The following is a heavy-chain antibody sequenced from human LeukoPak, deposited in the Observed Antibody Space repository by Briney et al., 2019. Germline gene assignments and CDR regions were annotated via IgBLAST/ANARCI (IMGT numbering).Heavy chain of an antibody. V-gene: IGHV4-59*01. D-gene: IGHD3-16*02. CDR3: ASAAYDYVWGSYRPPDY. CDR1: GGSISSYY. J-gene: IGHJ4*02. Sequence: QSSETLSLTCTVSGGSISSYYWSWIRQPPGKGLEWIGYIYYSGSTNYNPSLKRRVTISVDTSKNQFSLKLSSVTAADTAVYYCASAAYDYVWGSYRPPDYWAREPWSPSPQ. CDR2: IYYSGST.